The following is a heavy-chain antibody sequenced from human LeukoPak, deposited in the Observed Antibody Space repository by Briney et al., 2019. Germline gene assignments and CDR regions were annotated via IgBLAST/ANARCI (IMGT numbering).Heavy chain of an antibody. CDR2: IYYSGST. D-gene: IGHD3-10*01. V-gene: IGHV4-39*01. J-gene: IGHJ4*02. Sequence: PSETLSLTCAVSGGSINSSSSYYWGWIRQPPGKGLEWIGSIYYSGSTYHNPSLKSRVTISVDTSKNQFSLKLSSVTAADTAVYYCARLPMAMGLFDYWGQGTLVTVSS. CDR1: GGSINSSSSYY. CDR3: ARLPMAMGLFDY.